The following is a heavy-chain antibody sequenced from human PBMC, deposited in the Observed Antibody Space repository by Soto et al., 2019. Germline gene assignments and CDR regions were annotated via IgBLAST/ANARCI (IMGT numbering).Heavy chain of an antibody. CDR3: ARVLSAFDYFDY. V-gene: IGHV3-7*05. CDR1: GLTFSRNW. J-gene: IGHJ4*02. CDR2: IKCDGSEK. D-gene: IGHD3-3*02. Sequence: EVQLVESGGGLVQPGGSLRLACVASGLTFSRNWMTWVRQAPGKGLEWVATIKCDGSEKSYVDSVKGRFTISRDNAKNSLSLQMNSLRAEDTAVYYCARVLSAFDYFDYWGQGTLVTVSS.